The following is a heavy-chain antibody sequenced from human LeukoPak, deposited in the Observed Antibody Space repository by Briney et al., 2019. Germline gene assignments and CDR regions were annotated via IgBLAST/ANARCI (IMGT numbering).Heavy chain of an antibody. Sequence: PGGSLRLSCAASGFTFSIYAMSWVRQVPGKGLEWVSVIYSGGSTYYADSVKGRFTISRDNSKNTLYLQMNSLRAEDTAVYYCARAYCSGGSCYSGKWYCYYGMDVWGQGTTVTVSS. J-gene: IGHJ6*02. CDR1: GFTFSIYA. CDR2: IYSGGST. CDR3: ARAYCSGGSCYSGKWYCYYGMDV. V-gene: IGHV3-53*01. D-gene: IGHD2-15*01.